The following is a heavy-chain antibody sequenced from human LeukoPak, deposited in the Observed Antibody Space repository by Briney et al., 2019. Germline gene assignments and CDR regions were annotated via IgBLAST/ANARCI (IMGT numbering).Heavy chain of an antibody. CDR3: ASYYYGSGSYQY. V-gene: IGHV4-59*01. Sequence: SSETLSLTCTVSGGSLSSYYWSWIRQPPGKGLEWIGYIYYSGSTNYNPSLKSRVTISVDTSKNQFSLKLSSVTAADTAVYYCASYYYGSGSYQYWGQGTLVTVSS. D-gene: IGHD3-10*01. CDR2: IYYSGST. CDR1: GGSLSSYY. J-gene: IGHJ4*02.